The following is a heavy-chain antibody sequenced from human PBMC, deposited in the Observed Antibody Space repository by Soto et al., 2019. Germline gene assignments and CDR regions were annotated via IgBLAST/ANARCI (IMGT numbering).Heavy chain of an antibody. Sequence: GGSLRLSCAASGFTFSSYGMHWVRQAPGKGLEWVAVISYDGSNKYYADSVKGRFTISRDNSKNTLYLQMNSLRAEDTAVYYCARRRAQYYDFWSGGMDVWGQGTTVTVSS. D-gene: IGHD3-3*01. CDR2: ISYDGSNK. CDR3: ARRRAQYYDFWSGGMDV. J-gene: IGHJ6*02. V-gene: IGHV3-30*03. CDR1: GFTFSSYG.